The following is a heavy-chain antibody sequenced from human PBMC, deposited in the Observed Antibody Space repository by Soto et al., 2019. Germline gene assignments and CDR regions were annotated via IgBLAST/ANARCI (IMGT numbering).Heavy chain of an antibody. D-gene: IGHD3-10*01. Sequence: EVQLVESGGGLVQPGGSLRLSCAASGFTVSSHYMRWVRQAPGKGLEWVSVIYSGGSTYYADSVKGRFTISRDNSKNTLYLQMNSLRAEDTAVYYCATIYGSGSYGPNWFDPWGQGTLVTVSS. J-gene: IGHJ5*02. CDR3: ATIYGSGSYGPNWFDP. CDR1: GFTVSSHY. V-gene: IGHV3-66*01. CDR2: IYSGGST.